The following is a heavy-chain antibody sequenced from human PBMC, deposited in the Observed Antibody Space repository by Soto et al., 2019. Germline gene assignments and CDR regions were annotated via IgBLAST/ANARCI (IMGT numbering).Heavy chain of an antibody. J-gene: IGHJ3*02. CDR3: ARTPSGGDGYLTDAFDI. Sequence: SGPTLVNPTQTLTLTCTFSGFSLITTGMRVSWIRQPPGKALGWLARIDWDDDKFYSTSLKTRLTISKDTSKNQVVLTMTNMDPVDTATYYCARTPSGGDGYLTDAFDIWGQGTMVTVSS. CDR2: IDWDDDK. V-gene: IGHV2-70*04. D-gene: IGHD2-21*01. CDR1: GFSLITTGMR.